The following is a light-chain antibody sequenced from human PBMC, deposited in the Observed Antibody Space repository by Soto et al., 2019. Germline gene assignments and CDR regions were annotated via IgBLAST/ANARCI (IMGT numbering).Light chain of an antibody. CDR3: QPYGSSPPLP. J-gene: IGKJ4*01. Sequence: DIVLTQSPDALSLSPGERATLSSRASQSVSSNFAWYQQKPGQAPRLLIYGASSRATGIPDRFSGSGSGTDSTLTISRLEPEDFAVYYCQPYGSSPPLPSGGGSK. V-gene: IGKV3-20*01. CDR1: QSVSSN. CDR2: GAS.